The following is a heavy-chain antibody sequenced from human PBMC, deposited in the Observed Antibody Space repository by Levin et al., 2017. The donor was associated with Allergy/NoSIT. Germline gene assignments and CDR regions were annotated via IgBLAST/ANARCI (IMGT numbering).Heavy chain of an antibody. Sequence: CTFSGFSLSTSGMCVSWIRQPPGKALEWLARIDWDDDKNYSTSLKTRLTISKDTSKNQVVLTMTNMDPVDTATYYCARMRSSGWYPDYWGQGTLVTVSS. V-gene: IGHV2-70*11. CDR2: IDWDDDK. CDR1: GFSLSTSGMC. J-gene: IGHJ4*02. D-gene: IGHD6-19*01. CDR3: ARMRSSGWYPDY.